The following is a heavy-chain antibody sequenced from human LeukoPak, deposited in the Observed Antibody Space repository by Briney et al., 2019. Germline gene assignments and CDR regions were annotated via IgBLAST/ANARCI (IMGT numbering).Heavy chain of an antibody. J-gene: IGHJ5*02. CDR1: GYTLTEVS. CDR2: FDPEDGET. CDR3: ATRRYNSGWYMWFDP. Sequence: ASVKVSCKVSGYTLTEVSLHWVRQTPGKGLEWMGGFDPEDGETIYAQKFQGRVTVTEDTSTDTAYMELSSLRSEDTAVYCCATRRYNSGWYMWFDPWGQGTLVTVSS. V-gene: IGHV1-24*01. D-gene: IGHD6-19*01.